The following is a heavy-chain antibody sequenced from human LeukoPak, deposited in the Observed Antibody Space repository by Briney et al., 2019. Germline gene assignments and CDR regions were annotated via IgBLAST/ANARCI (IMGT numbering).Heavy chain of an antibody. CDR1: GGSISSYY. CDR3: ASLGYDSSGYYLDY. V-gene: IGHV4-4*09. Sequence: SETLSLTCTVSGGSISSYYWSWIRQPPGKGLEWIGYIYTSGSTNYTPSLKSRVTISVDTSKNQFSLKLSSVPAPATAVYYCASLGYDSSGYYLDYWGQGTLVTVSS. J-gene: IGHJ4*02. CDR2: IYTSGST. D-gene: IGHD3-22*01.